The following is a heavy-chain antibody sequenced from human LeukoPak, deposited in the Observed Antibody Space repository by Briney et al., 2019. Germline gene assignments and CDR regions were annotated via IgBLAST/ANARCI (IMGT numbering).Heavy chain of an antibody. V-gene: IGHV3-74*01. CDR1: GFTFSSYW. CDR3: ARIGYSSSSLDY. J-gene: IGHJ4*02. D-gene: IGHD6-6*01. CDR2: INSDGSST. Sequence: GGSLRLSCAASGFTFSSYWMHWVRQAPGKGLVWASRINSDGSSTSYADSVKGRFTISRDNVKNSQYVQMNSLRAEDTAVYFCARIGYSSSSLDYWGQGTLVTVSS.